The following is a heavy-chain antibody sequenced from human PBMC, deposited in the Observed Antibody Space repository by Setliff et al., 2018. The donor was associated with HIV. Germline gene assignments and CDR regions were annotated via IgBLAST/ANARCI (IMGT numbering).Heavy chain of an antibody. CDR1: DFSLSGDY. CDR3: ARGGGTHSLPYFFDF. Sequence: SETLSLTCDVSDFSLSGDYWGWIRQPPGNRLEYIGNIHYGGTTYYNPSLKSRVTISLDTSKSQSSLKLSSVTAADTAVYYCARGGGTHSLPYFFDFWGQGTLVTVSS. J-gene: IGHJ4*02. V-gene: IGHV4-38-2*01. D-gene: IGHD3-16*01. CDR2: IHYGGTT.